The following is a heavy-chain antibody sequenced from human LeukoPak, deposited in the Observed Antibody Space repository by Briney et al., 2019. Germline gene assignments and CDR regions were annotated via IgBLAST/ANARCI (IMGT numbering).Heavy chain of an antibody. D-gene: IGHD2-15*01. CDR2: ISGSGDST. CDR3: AKGRGYCTGGSCYSDH. CDR1: GFTFSSNG. Sequence: GGSLRLSCAASGFTFSSNGMNWVRQAPGKGLEWVSGISGSGDSTYFADSVKGRFTISRDNSKNTLYLQMNSLRVEDTAIYYCAKGRGYCTGGSCYSDHWGQGTLVTVSS. J-gene: IGHJ4*02. V-gene: IGHV3-23*01.